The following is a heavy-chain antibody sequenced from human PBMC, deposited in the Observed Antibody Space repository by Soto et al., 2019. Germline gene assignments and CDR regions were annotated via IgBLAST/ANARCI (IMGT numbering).Heavy chain of an antibody. J-gene: IGHJ6*02. Sequence: QVQLQESGPGLVKPSQTRSLTCTVAGGCISSGGYYWSWIRQHPGKGLEWIGYIYYSGSTYYNPSLKSRVTISVDTSKNQFSLKLSSVTAADTAVYYCARVFGFGGMDVWGQGTTVTVSS. V-gene: IGHV4-31*03. CDR3: ARVFGFGGMDV. CDR1: GGCISSGGYY. CDR2: IYYSGST. D-gene: IGHD3-10*01.